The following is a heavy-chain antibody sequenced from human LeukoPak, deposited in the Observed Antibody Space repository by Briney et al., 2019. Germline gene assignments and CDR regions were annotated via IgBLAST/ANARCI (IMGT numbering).Heavy chain of an antibody. Sequence: PGGSLRLSCTVSGFTISTYWMSWVRQAPGKGLEWVGNIKKDGSEMHYVDSVKGRFTISRDNAKNSLYLQMNSLRAEDTAVYYCATLLTLIDNDYWGQGTLVTVSS. V-gene: IGHV3-7*01. CDR3: ATLLTLIDNDY. CDR2: IKKDGSEM. CDR1: GFTISTYW. J-gene: IGHJ4*02.